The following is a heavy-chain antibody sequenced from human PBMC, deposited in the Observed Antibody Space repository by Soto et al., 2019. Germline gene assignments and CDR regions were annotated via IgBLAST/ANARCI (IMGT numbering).Heavy chain of an antibody. J-gene: IGHJ4*02. V-gene: IGHV4-4*07. CDR2: IYTRGST. CDR3: ARVRHVRATGAIIGYFEY. D-gene: IGHD1-26*01. CDR1: GGSISSYY. Sequence: QVQLQESGPGLVKPSETLSLTCTVSGGSISSYYWSWIRQPAGKGLGRCGRIYTRGSTNYDTTLKSRVTMTVDTSKHQFSLKLSSVTAADTAVYYCARVRHVRATGAIIGYFEYWGKRTLVTVSS.